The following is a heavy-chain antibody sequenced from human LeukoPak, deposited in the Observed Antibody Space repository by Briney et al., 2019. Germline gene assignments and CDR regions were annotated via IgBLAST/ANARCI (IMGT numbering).Heavy chain of an antibody. D-gene: IGHD3-10*01. V-gene: IGHV4-34*01. Sequence: PSETLSLTCTVSGGSISGYYWSWIRQPPGKGLEWIGEINHSGSTNYNPSLKSRVTISVDTSKNQFSLKLSSVTAADTAVYYCARALRGYLYYYGMDVWGQGTTVTVSS. CDR2: INHSGST. J-gene: IGHJ6*02. CDR1: GGSISGYY. CDR3: ARALRGYLYYYGMDV.